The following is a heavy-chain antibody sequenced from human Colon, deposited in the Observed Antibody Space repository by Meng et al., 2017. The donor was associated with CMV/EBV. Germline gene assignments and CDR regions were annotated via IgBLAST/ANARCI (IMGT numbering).Heavy chain of an antibody. V-gene: IGHV3-21*01. D-gene: IGHD2-2*01. J-gene: IGHJ4*02. CDR2: ISTTNSYI. CDR1: GFTFSGYS. Sequence: GESLKISCAASGFTFSGYSMNWVRQAPGKGLEWVSSISTTNSYISYADSVKGRFTISRDNAKNSLYLQMNSLRAEDTAVYYCARDNLGPVEYCSSTRCYYFDYWGQGTLVTVSS. CDR3: ARDNLGPVEYCSSTRCYYFDY.